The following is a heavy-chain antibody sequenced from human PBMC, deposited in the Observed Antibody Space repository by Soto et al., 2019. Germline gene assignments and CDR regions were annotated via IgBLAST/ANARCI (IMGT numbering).Heavy chain of an antibody. CDR1: GYTFTSYA. D-gene: IGHD6-19*01. J-gene: IGHJ3*02. Sequence: QVQLVQSGAEVKKPGASVKVSCKASGYTFTSYAMHWVRQAPGQRLEWMGWINAGNGNTKYSQKFQGRVTITRDTAASTAYLGLSSLRTDDTAMYYWARGHPSAVTDAFDNWGQGTMVTVSS. CDR2: INAGNGNT. CDR3: ARGHPSAVTDAFDN. V-gene: IGHV1-3*01.